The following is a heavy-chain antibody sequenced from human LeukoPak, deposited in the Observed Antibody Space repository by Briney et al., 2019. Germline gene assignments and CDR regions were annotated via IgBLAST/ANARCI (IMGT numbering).Heavy chain of an antibody. CDR2: INAGNGNT. J-gene: IGHJ4*02. V-gene: IGHV1-3*01. D-gene: IGHD2-2*01. Sequence: ASVKVSCKASGYTFTSYAMHWVRQAPGQRLEWMGWINAGNGNTKYSQKFQGRVTITRDTSASTAYMELSSLRSEDTAVYYCARGPRDIVVVPAAFRGREIDYWGQGTLVTVSS. CDR3: ARGPRDIVVVPAAFRGREIDY. CDR1: GYTFTSYA.